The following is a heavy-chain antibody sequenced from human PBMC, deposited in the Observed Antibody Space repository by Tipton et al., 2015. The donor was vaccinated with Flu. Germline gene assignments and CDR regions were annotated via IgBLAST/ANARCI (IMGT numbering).Heavy chain of an antibody. D-gene: IGHD3-9*01. Sequence: GLVKPSETLSLTCTVSGGSISSSSYYWGWIRQPPGKGLEWIGSIYYSGSTYYNPSLKSRVTISVDTSKNQFSLMLSSVTAADTAVYYCARDYDILTGPGAFDIWGQGTMVTVSS. CDR3: ARDYDILTGPGAFDI. J-gene: IGHJ3*02. CDR1: GGSISSSSYY. CDR2: IYYSGST. V-gene: IGHV4-39*07.